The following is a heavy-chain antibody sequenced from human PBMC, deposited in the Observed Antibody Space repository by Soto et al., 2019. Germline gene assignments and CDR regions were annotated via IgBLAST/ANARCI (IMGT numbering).Heavy chain of an antibody. Sequence: GGSLRLSCVVSGVSFSDYSMNWVRQAPGKGLEWVSLITGNSEYKYYAGSVKGRFTVSRDNAKNSLYLQMNSLTVEDTAVYYWAPSRELLQTFDSWGQGNLVTGSS. V-gene: IGHV3-21*06. CDR3: APSRELLQTFDS. CDR1: GVSFSDYS. CDR2: ITGNSEYK. J-gene: IGHJ4*02. D-gene: IGHD1-1*01.